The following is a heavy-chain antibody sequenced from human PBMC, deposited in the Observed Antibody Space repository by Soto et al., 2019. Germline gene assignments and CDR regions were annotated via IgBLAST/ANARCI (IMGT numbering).Heavy chain of an antibody. CDR1: GFTFSSYW. D-gene: IGHD3-22*01. V-gene: IGHV3-74*01. CDR3: ARDLSYYDSSGYYPWFDP. Sequence: EVQLVESGGGLVQPGGSLRLSCAASGFTFSSYWMHCVRQAPGKGLVWVSRINSDGSSTSYADSVKGRFTISRDNAKNTLYLQMNSLRAEDTAVYYCARDLSYYDSSGYYPWFDPWGQGTLVTVSS. J-gene: IGHJ5*02. CDR2: INSDGSST.